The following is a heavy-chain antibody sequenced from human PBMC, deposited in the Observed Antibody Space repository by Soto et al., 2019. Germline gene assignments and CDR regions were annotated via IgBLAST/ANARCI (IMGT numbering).Heavy chain of an antibody. CDR2: IYYSGST. CDR3: ARAPRITMVRGVPFDI. Sequence: QVQLQESGPGLVKPSQTLSLTCTVSGGSISSGGYYWSWIRQHPGKGLEWIGYIYYSGSTYYNPSLKSRVTISVDTSKNQFSLKLSSVTVADTAVYYCARAPRITMVRGVPFDIWGQGTMVTVSS. D-gene: IGHD3-10*01. V-gene: IGHV4-31*03. J-gene: IGHJ3*02. CDR1: GGSISSGGYY.